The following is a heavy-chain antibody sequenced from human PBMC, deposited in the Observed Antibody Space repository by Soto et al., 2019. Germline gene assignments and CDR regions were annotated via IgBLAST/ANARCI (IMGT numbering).Heavy chain of an antibody. J-gene: IGHJ6*03. CDR3: AHSRHYYYYMDV. CDR1: GLSLSISGVG. CDR2: IFWDDDK. V-gene: IGHV2-5*02. Sequence: QITLKESGPTLVKPTETLTLTCTFSGLSLSISGVGVGWIRQPPGKALEWLALIFWDDDKRYSPSLKTRLTITKDTSKNKVVLTMTNMDPVDTATYYCAHSRHYYYYMDVWGKGTTVTVSS.